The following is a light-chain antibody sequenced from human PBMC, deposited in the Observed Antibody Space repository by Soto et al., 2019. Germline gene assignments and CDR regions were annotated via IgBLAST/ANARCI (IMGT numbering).Light chain of an antibody. Sequence: QSALTQPASVSGSPGQSITISCTGTSSDVGSYNIVSWYQQHPGKAPKLMIYEGSKRPSGVSNRFSGSKSGNTASLTISGLQAEDDADYYCCSYAGSYVVFGGGTKLTVL. CDR2: EGS. V-gene: IGLV2-23*01. CDR1: SSDVGSYNI. CDR3: CSYAGSYVV. J-gene: IGLJ2*01.